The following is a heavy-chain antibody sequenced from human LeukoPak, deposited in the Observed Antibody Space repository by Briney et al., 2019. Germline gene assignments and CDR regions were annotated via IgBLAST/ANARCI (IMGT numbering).Heavy chain of an antibody. CDR1: GFTFSTFA. D-gene: IGHD4-23*01. J-gene: IGHJ4*02. V-gene: IGHV3-23*01. Sequence: GGSLRLSCAASGFTFSTFAMIWVRQPPGKGLEWVSSIFPSGGEIHYADSVRGRFTISRDNSKSTLSLQMNSLRAEDTAVYYCARAPTVVTPLGYWGQGTLVTVSS. CDR2: IFPSGGEI. CDR3: ARAPTVVTPLGY.